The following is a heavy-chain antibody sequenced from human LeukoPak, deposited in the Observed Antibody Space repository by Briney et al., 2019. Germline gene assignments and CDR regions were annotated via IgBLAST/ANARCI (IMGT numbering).Heavy chain of an antibody. CDR3: AKSGYNRFDY. CDR1: GFTFSSYT. Sequence: PGGSLRLSCAASGFTFSSYTLNWVRQAPGKGLEWVSSISSSSIYIYYADSVKGRFTISRDNAKKSLYLQMNSLRAEDTAVYYCAKSGYNRFDYWGQGTRVTVSS. V-gene: IGHV3-21*01. CDR2: ISSSSIYI. J-gene: IGHJ4*02. D-gene: IGHD5-24*01.